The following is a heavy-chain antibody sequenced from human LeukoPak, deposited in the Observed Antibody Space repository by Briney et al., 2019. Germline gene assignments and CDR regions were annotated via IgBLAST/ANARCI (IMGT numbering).Heavy chain of an antibody. CDR3: TRVTSWRTGFDY. Sequence: GGSLRLSCAASGFTFDDYAMHWVRQAPGKGLEWVSGISWNSGSIGYADSVKGRFTISRDNAKNSLYLQMNSLRAEDTALYYCTRVTSWRTGFDYWGQGTLVTVSS. D-gene: IGHD1-1*01. CDR1: GFTFDDYA. J-gene: IGHJ4*02. CDR2: ISWNSGSI. V-gene: IGHV3-9*01.